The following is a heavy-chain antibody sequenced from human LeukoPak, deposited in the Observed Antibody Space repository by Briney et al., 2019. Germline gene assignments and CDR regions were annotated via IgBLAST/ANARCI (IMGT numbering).Heavy chain of an antibody. V-gene: IGHV3-21*01. CDR3: ARADWNDVRGD. Sequence: PGGSLRLSCAASGFTFSSYSMNWVRQAPGKGLEWVSSISSSSYIYYADSVKGRFTISRDNAKNSLYLQMNSLRAEDTAVYYCARADWNDVRGDWGQGTLAAVSS. D-gene: IGHD1-1*01. CDR1: GFTFSSYS. J-gene: IGHJ4*02. CDR2: ISSSSYI.